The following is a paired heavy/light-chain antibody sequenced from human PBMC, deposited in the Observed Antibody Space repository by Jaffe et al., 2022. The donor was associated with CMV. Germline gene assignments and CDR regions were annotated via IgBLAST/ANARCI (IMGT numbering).Heavy chain of an antibody. CDR3: AKDLPGGRNLFPS. J-gene: IGHJ5*02. V-gene: IGHV3-53*01. D-gene: IGHD1-1*01. CDR2: LYSDGRT. Sequence: EVQLVESGGGLVRPGRSLRLSCAASGFTVSSVHMSWVRQAPGKGLEWVSFLYSDGRTFYGDSVKGRFIVSRDDSKNILYLQMNTLRPEDTALYHCAKDLPGGRNLFPSWGQGTLVTVSS. CDR1: GFTVSSVH.
Light chain of an antibody. CDR1: QSLNSF. Sequence: EIVMTQSPATLSVSPGERATLSCRATQSLNSFLAWYQQKPGQVPRLLIYDTSTRATGVPARFSGSGSGTEFTLTISSLQSEDFAVYYCQQYNGWPLTFGGGTKVEVK. V-gene: IGKV3-15*01. J-gene: IGKJ4*01. CDR3: QQYNGWPLT. CDR2: DTS.